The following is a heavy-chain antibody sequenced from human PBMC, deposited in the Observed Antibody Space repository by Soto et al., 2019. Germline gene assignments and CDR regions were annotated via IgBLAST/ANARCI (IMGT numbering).Heavy chain of an antibody. D-gene: IGHD3-22*01. CDR3: ARVLERGIVVVSTYYYYYGMDV. CDR2: ISYDGSNK. CDR1: GFTFSSYA. V-gene: IGHV3-30-3*01. Sequence: GGSLRLSCAASGFTFSSYAMHWVRQAPGKGLEWVAVISYDGSNKYYADSVKGRFTISRDNSKNTLYLQMNSLRAEDTAVYYCARVLERGIVVVSTYYYYYGMDVWGQGTTVTVSS. J-gene: IGHJ6*02.